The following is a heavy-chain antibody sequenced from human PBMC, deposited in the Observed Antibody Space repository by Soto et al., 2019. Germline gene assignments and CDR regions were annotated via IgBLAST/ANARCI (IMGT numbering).Heavy chain of an antibody. CDR3: TTEADGTTFFDH. J-gene: IGHJ4*02. CDR2: IKTKGDGGTI. D-gene: IGHD3-16*01. CDR1: GFIFRNAW. Sequence: EVQLVESGGGLVKPGGSLRLSCAGSGFIFRNAWMNWVRQAPGKGLEWVGRIKTKGDGGTIDYAAPVNGRFAISRNDSENALYLQMDGLKTEDTAVYYCTTEADGTTFFDHWGLGTLVTVSS. V-gene: IGHV3-15*07.